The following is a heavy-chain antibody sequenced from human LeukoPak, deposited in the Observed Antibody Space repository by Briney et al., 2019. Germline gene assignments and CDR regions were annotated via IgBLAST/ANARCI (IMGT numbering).Heavy chain of an antibody. D-gene: IGHD2-2*01. Sequence: PGGSLRLSCASSGFTFSSYGMHWVRQAPGKGLEWVAVISYDGSNKYYADSVKGRFTISRDNSKNTLYLQMNSLRAEDTAVYYCANEPYCSSTSCYAYWGQGTLVTVSS. CDR3: ANEPYCSSTSCYAY. J-gene: IGHJ4*02. CDR1: GFTFSSYG. CDR2: ISYDGSNK. V-gene: IGHV3-30*18.